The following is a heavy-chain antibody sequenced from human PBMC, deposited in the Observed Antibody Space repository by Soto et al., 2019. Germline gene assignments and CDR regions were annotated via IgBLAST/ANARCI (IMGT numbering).Heavy chain of an antibody. CDR2: ISSSGGST. Sequence: EVQLLESGGGLVQPGGSLRLSCGASGFSFSSYAMSWVRQAPGKGLEWVSGISSSGGSTYYADSVKGRFTISRDNAKNTLYMQINSLRAEDTAVYSCAKQLMVRGVVLLFDYWGQGTLVTVSS. CDR1: GFSFSSYA. J-gene: IGHJ4*02. V-gene: IGHV3-23*01. CDR3: AKQLMVRGVVLLFDY. D-gene: IGHD3-10*01.